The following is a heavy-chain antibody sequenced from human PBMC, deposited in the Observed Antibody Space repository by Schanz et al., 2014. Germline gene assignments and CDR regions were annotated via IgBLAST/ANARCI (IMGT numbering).Heavy chain of an antibody. D-gene: IGHD3-10*01. J-gene: IGHJ3*01. CDR1: GYTVSALA. V-gene: IGHV1-24*01. CDR2: FDVEDGET. Sequence: QVQLLQSGSEVKKPGASVKVFCEISGYTVSALAMHWVRQAPGKGLEWLGGFDVEDGETIYAQKFQGRVTMTEDTSTETAYMELSGLRSGDTAVYYCATNSPFRMVRGSNAFDAWGQGTMXTVSS. CDR3: ATNSPFRMVRGSNAFDA.